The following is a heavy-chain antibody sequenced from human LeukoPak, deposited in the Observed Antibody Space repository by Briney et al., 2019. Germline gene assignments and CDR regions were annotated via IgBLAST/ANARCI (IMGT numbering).Heavy chain of an antibody. V-gene: IGHV1-46*01. D-gene: IGHD3-3*01. CDR1: GYTFTSYY. J-gene: IGHJ4*02. CDR3: ARSYDFWSGHDYYFDY. Sequence: ASVKVSCKASGYTFTSYYMHWVRQAPGQGLEWMGIINPSGGSTSYAQKFQGRVTMTRDTSTSTVYMELSSLRSEDTAVYYCARSYDFWSGHDYYFDYWGPGTLVTVSS. CDR2: INPSGGST.